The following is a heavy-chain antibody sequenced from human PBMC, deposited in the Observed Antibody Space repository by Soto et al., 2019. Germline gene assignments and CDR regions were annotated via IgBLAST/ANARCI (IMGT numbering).Heavy chain of an antibody. CDR2: IRSKAYGGTT. Sequence: GGSLRLFCTASGFTFGDYAMSWVRQAPEKGLDWVGFIRSKAYGGTTEYAASVKGRFTISRDDSKSIAYLQMNSLKTEDTAVYYCKSGYYFDYWGQGTLVTVSS. CDR1: GFTFGDYA. D-gene: IGHD5-12*01. V-gene: IGHV3-49*04. CDR3: KSGYYFDY. J-gene: IGHJ4*02.